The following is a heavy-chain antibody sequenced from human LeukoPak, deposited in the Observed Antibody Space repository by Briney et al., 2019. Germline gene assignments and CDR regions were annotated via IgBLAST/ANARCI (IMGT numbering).Heavy chain of an antibody. Sequence: GGSLRLSCSASGFTFRTYAMHWVRQAPGKGLEYVSAISSNGDSTFHADSVKGRFTISRDKSKKTLYLQMSSLREEDTAVYYCVKVGSAAGPGDFDYWGQGTLVTVSS. CDR3: VKVGSAAGPGDFDY. CDR1: GFTFRTYA. V-gene: IGHV3-64D*09. CDR2: ISSNGDST. D-gene: IGHD6-13*01. J-gene: IGHJ4*02.